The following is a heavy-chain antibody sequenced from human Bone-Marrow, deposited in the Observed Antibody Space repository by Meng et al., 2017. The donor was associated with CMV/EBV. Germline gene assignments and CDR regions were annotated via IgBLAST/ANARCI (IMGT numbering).Heavy chain of an antibody. CDR3: ARGWAYQLLSGGWFDP. Sequence: GGSLRLSCVASGFTFSSYWMSWVRQAPGKGLEWVANIKQDGSEKYYVDSVKGRFTISRDNAKNSLYLQMNSLRAEDTAVYYCARGWAYQLLSGGWFDPWGQGTLVTVSS. CDR1: GFTFSSYW. CDR2: IKQDGSEK. D-gene: IGHD2-2*01. V-gene: IGHV3-7*01. J-gene: IGHJ5*02.